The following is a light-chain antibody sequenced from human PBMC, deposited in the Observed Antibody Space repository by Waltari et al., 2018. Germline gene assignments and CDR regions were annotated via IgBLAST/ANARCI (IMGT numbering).Light chain of an antibody. Sequence: QSVLTQPPSTSGPPGQRFTISCSGSSSNIGSNTVNWYQQLPGTAPKLLIYSNDHRPSGVPDRVSGSKSGTSASLAISGLQSEDDADYYCAAWDDSLNGWVFGGGTKLTVL. CDR2: SND. J-gene: IGLJ3*02. V-gene: IGLV1-44*01. CDR3: AAWDDSLNGWV. CDR1: SSNIGSNT.